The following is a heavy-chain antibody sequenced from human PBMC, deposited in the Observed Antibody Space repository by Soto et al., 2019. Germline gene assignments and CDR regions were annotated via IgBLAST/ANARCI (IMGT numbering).Heavy chain of an antibody. D-gene: IGHD6-19*01. CDR2: IYYSGST. J-gene: IGHJ4*02. CDR3: ARVDKQWLVLDY. Sequence: SETLSLTCTVSGGSISSYYWSWIRQPPGKGLEWIGYIYYSGSTNYNPSLKSRVTISVDTSKNQFSLKLSSVTAADTAVYYCARVDKQWLVLDYWGQGTLVTVSS. V-gene: IGHV4-59*01. CDR1: GGSISSYY.